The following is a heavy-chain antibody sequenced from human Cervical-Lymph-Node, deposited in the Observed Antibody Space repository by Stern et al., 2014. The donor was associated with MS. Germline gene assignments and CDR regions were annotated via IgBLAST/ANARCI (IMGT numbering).Heavy chain of an antibody. V-gene: IGHV1-18*01. D-gene: IGHD2-15*01. CDR1: GYTFTSYG. J-gene: IGHJ3*02. CDR3: ARGLLGSENAFDI. CDR2: IIASNDNA. Sequence: QVQLVQSGAEVKKPGASVKVSCKASGYTFTSYGISWVRQAPGQGLEWMGWIIASNDNANEAQKLQGRVHMTTDTFTSTVDMELRSLRSVDSAVYYCARGLLGSENAFDIWGQGTMVTVSS.